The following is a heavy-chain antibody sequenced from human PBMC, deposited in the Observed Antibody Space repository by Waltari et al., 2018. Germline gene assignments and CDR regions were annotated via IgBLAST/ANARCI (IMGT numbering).Heavy chain of an antibody. J-gene: IGHJ4*02. Sequence: QVQLQQWGAGLLKPSEPLSRTCAVYGGSFSGSYWSWTRQPPGKGLEWMGEINHSGSNNYNPSLKSRVTISVDTSKNQCSLKLSSVTAADTAVYYCAREGITGTTRYFDYWGQGTLVTVSS. CDR3: AREGITGTTRYFDY. CDR1: GGSFSGSY. CDR2: INHSGSN. D-gene: IGHD1-20*01. V-gene: IGHV4-34*01.